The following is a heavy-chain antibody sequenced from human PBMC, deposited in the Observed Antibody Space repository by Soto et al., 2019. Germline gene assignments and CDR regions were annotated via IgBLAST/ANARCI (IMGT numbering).Heavy chain of an antibody. V-gene: IGHV3-21*01. CDR1: GFTFSSYS. J-gene: IGHJ4*02. CDR3: ARESRYCSGGSCYSGLDY. CDR2: ISSSSSYI. Sequence: GGSLRLSCAASGFTFSSYSMNWVRQAPGKGLEWVSSISSSSSYIYYADSVKGRFTISRDNAKNSLYLQMNSLRAEGTAVYYCARESRYCSGGSCYSGLDYWGQGTLVTVSS. D-gene: IGHD2-15*01.